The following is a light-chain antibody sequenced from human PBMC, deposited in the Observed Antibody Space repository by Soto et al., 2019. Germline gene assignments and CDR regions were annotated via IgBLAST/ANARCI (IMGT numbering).Light chain of an antibody. CDR1: SSDVGTYNL. Sequence: QSALTQPASVSGSPGQSITISCTGTSSDVGTYNLVSWCQQHPGRAPKLIIYEVDSRTSGISDRFSGSKSGNTASLTISGLQPEDEADYYCSSFTNTNSLEDWVFGGGTKVTVL. V-gene: IGLV2-14*02. J-gene: IGLJ3*02. CDR3: SSFTNTNSLEDWV. CDR2: EVD.